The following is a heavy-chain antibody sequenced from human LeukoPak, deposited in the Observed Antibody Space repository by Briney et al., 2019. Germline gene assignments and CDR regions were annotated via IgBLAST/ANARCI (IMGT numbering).Heavy chain of an antibody. CDR1: GFTFSSYS. CDR3: GRVSSRSLWALDY. CDR2: INGASNYI. Sequence: PGGSLRLSCVASGFTFSSYSMHWVRQAPGKGLEWVSSINGASNYIYYADSLKGRFFISRDNAKNSLSLHMNSLRAEDTAVYYCGRVSSRSLWALDYWGQGTLVTVSS. D-gene: IGHD6-13*01. J-gene: IGHJ4*02. V-gene: IGHV3-21*01.